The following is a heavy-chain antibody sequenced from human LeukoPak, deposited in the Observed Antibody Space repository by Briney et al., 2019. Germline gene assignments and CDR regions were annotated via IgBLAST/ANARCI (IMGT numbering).Heavy chain of an antibody. CDR3: ARAYYGSGSFLEYYYYMDV. Sequence: SETLSLTCAVYDGSFSDYYWTWIRQPPGKGLEWIGEVNHSGSTNFNPSLKSRVTISVETSKNQFSLTLTSVTAAATAVYYCARAYYGSGSFLEYYYYMDVWGKGTTVTVSS. J-gene: IGHJ6*03. CDR1: DGSFSDYY. CDR2: VNHSGST. V-gene: IGHV4-34*01. D-gene: IGHD3-10*01.